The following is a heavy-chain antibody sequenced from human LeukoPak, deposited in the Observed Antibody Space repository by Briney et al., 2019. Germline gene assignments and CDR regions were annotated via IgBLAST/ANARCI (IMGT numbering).Heavy chain of an antibody. CDR2: IYHSGST. Sequence: ASETLSLTSAVSGYSISSGYYWGWIRQPPGKGLEWIGSIYHSGSTYYNPSLKSRVTISVDTSKNQFSLKLSSVTAADTAVYYCARGTHERTFGGVIVDLLLDYWGQGTLVTVSS. D-gene: IGHD3-16*02. V-gene: IGHV4-38-2*01. CDR3: ARGTHERTFGGVIVDLLLDY. CDR1: GYSISSGYY. J-gene: IGHJ4*02.